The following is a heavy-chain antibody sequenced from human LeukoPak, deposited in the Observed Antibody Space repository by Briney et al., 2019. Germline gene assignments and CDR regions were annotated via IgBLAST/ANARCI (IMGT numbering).Heavy chain of an antibody. CDR1: GFTFSSYG. V-gene: IGHV3-30*18. J-gene: IGHJ6*02. CDR2: ISYDGSNK. D-gene: IGHD6-19*01. CDR3: AKGIAVAGIEDYYYGMDV. Sequence: GGSLRLSCAASGFTFSSYGMHWVRQAPGKGLEWVAVISYDGSNKYYADSVKGRFTISRDNSKNTLYLQMNSLRAGDTAVYYCAKGIAVAGIEDYYYGMDVWGQGTTVTVSS.